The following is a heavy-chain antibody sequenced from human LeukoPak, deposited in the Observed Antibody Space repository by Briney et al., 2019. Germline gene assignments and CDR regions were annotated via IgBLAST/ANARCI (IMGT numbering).Heavy chain of an antibody. CDR1: GDSMTSSNHY. J-gene: IGHJ3*02. V-gene: IGHV4-39*01. CDR2: IYYSGST. Sequence: SETLSLTCTVSGDSMTSSNHYWVWIRQPPGKGLEWIGSIYYSGSTYYNPSLKSRVTISVDTSKNQFSLKLSSVTAADTAVYYCASPRGVINADAFEIWGQGTMVTVSS. D-gene: IGHD3-10*01. CDR3: ASPRGVINADAFEI.